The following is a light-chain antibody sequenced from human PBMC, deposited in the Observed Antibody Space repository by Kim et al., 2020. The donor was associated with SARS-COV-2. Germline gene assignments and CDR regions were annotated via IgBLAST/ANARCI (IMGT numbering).Light chain of an antibody. CDR3: QQYNGYPWT. J-gene: IGKJ1*01. CDR1: QSISSY. CDR2: KAS. Sequence: DIQMTQSPSSLSASVGDRVTITCRASQSISSYLNWYQQKPGKAPKLLIYKASSLEVGVPSRFSGSGSGTEFTLTISSLQPDDFATYYCQQYNGYPWTFGQGTKVDIK. V-gene: IGKV1-5*03.